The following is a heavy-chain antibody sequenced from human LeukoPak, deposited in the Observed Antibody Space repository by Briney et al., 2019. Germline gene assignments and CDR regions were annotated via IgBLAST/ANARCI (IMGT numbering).Heavy chain of an antibody. CDR3: AKRWDIVVVAGNFDY. D-gene: IGHD2-2*01. J-gene: IGHJ4*02. CDR1: GFTFSSYA. V-gene: IGHV3-23*01. CDR2: ISGSGGST. Sequence: GGSLRLSCAASGFTFSSYAMSWVRQAPGKGLEWVSAISGSGGSTYYADSVKGRFTISRDNSKNTLYLQMNSLRAEDTAVYYCAKRWDIVVVAGNFDYWGQGTLVTVSS.